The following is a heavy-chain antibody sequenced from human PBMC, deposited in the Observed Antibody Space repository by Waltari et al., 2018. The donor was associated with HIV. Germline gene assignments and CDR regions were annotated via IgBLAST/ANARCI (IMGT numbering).Heavy chain of an antibody. CDR2: VYYGGKT. Sequence: QLQESGPALVKPSETLSLSCSVSGVPLTSKNYYWGSVRQSPGKRLDWIASVYYGGKTYNNPSLKSRLSLSLDTSKNRLSLNVTSVTAADTAVYYCARHSGPYVHFFDLWGRGTLVTVTS. CDR1: GVPLTSKNYY. D-gene: IGHD3-16*01. V-gene: IGHV4-39*01. CDR3: ARHSGPYVHFFDL. J-gene: IGHJ2*01.